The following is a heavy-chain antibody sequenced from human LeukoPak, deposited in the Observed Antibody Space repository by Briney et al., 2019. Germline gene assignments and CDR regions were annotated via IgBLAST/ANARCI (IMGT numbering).Heavy chain of an antibody. CDR2: IYYSGST. J-gene: IGHJ4*02. V-gene: IGHV4-59*12. CDR3: ARETHYYDSSGYLGY. CDR1: GGSISSYY. D-gene: IGHD3-22*01. Sequence: SETLSLTCTVSGGSISSYYWSWIRQPPGKGLEWIGNIYYSGSTNYNPSLKSRVTISVDTSKNQFYLKLNSVTAADTAVYYCARETHYYDSSGYLGYWGQGTLSPSPQ.